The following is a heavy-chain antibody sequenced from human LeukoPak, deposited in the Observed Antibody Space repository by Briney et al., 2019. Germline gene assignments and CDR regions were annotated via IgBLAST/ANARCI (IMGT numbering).Heavy chain of an antibody. Sequence: AASVKVSCTASGGTFSSYAISWVRQAPGQGLEWMGGIIPIFGTANYAQKFQGRVTITADESTSTAYMELSSLRSEDTAVYYCARDHHGDYVAYYYGMDVWGQGTTVTVSS. CDR2: IIPIFGTA. D-gene: IGHD4-17*01. J-gene: IGHJ6*02. V-gene: IGHV1-69*13. CDR3: ARDHHGDYVAYYYGMDV. CDR1: GGTFSSYA.